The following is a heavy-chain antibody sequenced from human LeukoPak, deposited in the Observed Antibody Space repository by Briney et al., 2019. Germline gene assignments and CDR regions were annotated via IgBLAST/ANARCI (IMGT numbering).Heavy chain of an antibody. Sequence: ASVTVSCKASGYTFTHHGISWVRQAPGQGLEWMGWISCYNGDTIYAQNVQGRVTMTTDASTRTAYIEVRNLRSDDTAMYYCARDPSNSSGYHAHFDSWGQGTLVTVSS. CDR1: GYTFTHHG. D-gene: IGHD3-22*01. J-gene: IGHJ4*02. CDR2: ISCYNGDT. CDR3: ARDPSNSSGYHAHFDS. V-gene: IGHV1-18*01.